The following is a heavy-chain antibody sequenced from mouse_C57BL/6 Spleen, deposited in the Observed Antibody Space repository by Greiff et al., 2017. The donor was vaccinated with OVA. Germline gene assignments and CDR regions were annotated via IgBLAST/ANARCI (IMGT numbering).Heavy chain of an antibody. D-gene: IGHD1-1*02. J-gene: IGHJ4*01. CDR3: ARGFTVVGYDYAMDY. CDR1: GYSFTDYN. CDR2: INPNYGTT. Sequence: VQLKESGPELVKPGASVKISCKASGYSFTDYNMNWVKQSNGKSLEWIGVINPNYGTTSYNQKFKGKATLTVDQSSSTAYMQLNSLTSEDSAVYYCARGFTVVGYDYAMDYWGQGTSVTVSS. V-gene: IGHV1-39*01.